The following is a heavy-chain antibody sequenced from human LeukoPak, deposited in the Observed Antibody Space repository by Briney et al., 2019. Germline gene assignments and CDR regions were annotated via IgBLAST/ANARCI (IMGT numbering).Heavy chain of an antibody. D-gene: IGHD1-26*01. CDR3: ASAYGSYSFDY. J-gene: IGHJ4*02. Sequence: PSETLSLTCTVSGGPISSYYWNWSRQPPGKGLEWIGYGSYSGSTDYNPSLKSRVTISVDTSKNQFSLKLSSVTAADTAVYYCASAYGSYSFDYWGQGTLVTVSS. CDR2: GSYSGST. V-gene: IGHV4-59*01. CDR1: GGPISSYY.